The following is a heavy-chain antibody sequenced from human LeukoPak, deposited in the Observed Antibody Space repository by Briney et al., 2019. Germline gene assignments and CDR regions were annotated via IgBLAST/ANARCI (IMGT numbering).Heavy chain of an antibody. D-gene: IGHD2-8*01. CDR2: TYYRSKWYN. V-gene: IGHV6-1*01. J-gene: IGHJ4*02. CDR1: GDSFSNNSAA. CDR3: ARENGSPYYFDY. Sequence: SQTLSLTCAISGDSFSNNSAAWNWLRQSPSSGLEWLGRTYYRSKWYNDYALSVKSRITINPDTSKNHFSLQLKSVAPEDTAVYYCARENGSPYYFDYWGQGTLVTVSS.